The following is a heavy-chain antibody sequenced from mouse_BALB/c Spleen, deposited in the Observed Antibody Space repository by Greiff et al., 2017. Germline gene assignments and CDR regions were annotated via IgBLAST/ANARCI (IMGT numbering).Heavy chain of an antibody. CDR2: IWGDGST. D-gene: IGHD1-1*01. CDR1: GFSLTGYG. CDR3: ATDYYGSRGGFAY. J-gene: IGHJ3*01. Sequence: QVQLKESGPGLVAPSQSLSITCTVSGFSLTGYGVNWVRQPPGKGLEWLGMIWGDGSTDYNSALKSRLSISKDNSKSQVFLKMNSLQTDDTAMYYCATDYYGSRGGFAYWGQGTLVTVSA. V-gene: IGHV2-6-7*01.